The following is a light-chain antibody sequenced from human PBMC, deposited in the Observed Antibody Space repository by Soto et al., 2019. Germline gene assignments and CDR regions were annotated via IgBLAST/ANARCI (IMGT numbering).Light chain of an antibody. CDR1: QSISSW. CDR3: QQYNSYSVT. J-gene: IGKJ4*01. V-gene: IGKV1-5*01. Sequence: DIQMTQSPSTLSASVGDRVTITCRASQSISSWLAWYQQKPGKAPKILIYDASNLESGVPSRFSGGGSGTEFTLTISSLQPDDFATYYCQQYNSYSVTFGGGTKVEVK. CDR2: DAS.